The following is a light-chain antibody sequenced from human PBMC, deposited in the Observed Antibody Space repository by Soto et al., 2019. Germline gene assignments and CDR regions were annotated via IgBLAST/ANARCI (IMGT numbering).Light chain of an antibody. CDR2: DAS. CDR3: QQRSNWPTWT. Sequence: EIVLTQSPATLSLSPGERATPSCRASQSVSSYLAWYQQKPGQAPRLLIYDASNRATGIPARFSGSGSGTDFTLTISSLEPEDFAVYYCQQRSNWPTWTFGQGTKWIS. J-gene: IGKJ1*01. V-gene: IGKV3-11*01. CDR1: QSVSSY.